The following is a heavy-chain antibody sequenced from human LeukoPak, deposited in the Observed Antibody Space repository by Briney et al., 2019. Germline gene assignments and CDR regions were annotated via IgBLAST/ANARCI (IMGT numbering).Heavy chain of an antibody. J-gene: IGHJ4*02. D-gene: IGHD2-2*01. CDR1: GGTFSSYA. V-gene: IGHV1-69*04. Sequence: AASVKVSCKASGGTFSSYAISWVRQAPGQGLEWMGRIIPIFGIANYAQKFQGRVTITADKSTSTAYMELSSLRSEDTAVYYCVRVRSIVVVPAASEVGFDYWGQGTLVTVSS. CDR2: IIPIFGIA. CDR3: VRVRSIVVVPAASEVGFDY.